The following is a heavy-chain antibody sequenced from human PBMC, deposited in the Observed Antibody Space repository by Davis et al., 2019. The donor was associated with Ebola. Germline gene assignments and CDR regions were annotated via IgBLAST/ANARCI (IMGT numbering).Heavy chain of an antibody. J-gene: IGHJ4*02. CDR1: GYSFTSYW. V-gene: IGHV5-10-1*01. CDR3: ARQGASDYYFDY. D-gene: IGHD1-26*01. Sequence: PGGSLRLSCKGSGYSFTSYWISWVRQLPGKGLEWMGRIYPSDSYTNYSPSFQGHVTISADKSISTAYLEWGRLKASDTAMYYCARQGASDYYFDYWGQGTLVTVSS. CDR2: IYPSDSYT.